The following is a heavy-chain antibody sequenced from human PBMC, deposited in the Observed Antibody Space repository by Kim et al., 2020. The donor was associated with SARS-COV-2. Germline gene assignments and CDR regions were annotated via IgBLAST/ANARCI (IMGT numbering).Heavy chain of an antibody. CDR2: IYYSGST. CDR1: GGSISSGGYY. V-gene: IGHV4-31*03. Sequence: SETLSLTCTVSGGSISSGGYYWSWIRQHPGKGLEWIGYIYYSGSTYYNPSLKSRVTISVDTSKNQFSLKLSSVTAADTAVYYCARDCSSTSCYVRAFDIWGQGTMVTVSS. J-gene: IGHJ3*02. D-gene: IGHD2-2*01. CDR3: ARDCSSTSCYVRAFDI.